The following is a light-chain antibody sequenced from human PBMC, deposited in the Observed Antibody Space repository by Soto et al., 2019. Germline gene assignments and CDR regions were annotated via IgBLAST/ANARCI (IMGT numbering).Light chain of an antibody. CDR2: EIL. V-gene: IGLV2-11*01. CDR3: CSYAGNYNLI. J-gene: IGLJ2*01. Sequence: QSALTQPRSVSGSPGQSVTISCTGTSSDVGGWFYVSWYQQHPGKAPKVIIYEILKRPSGVPDRFSGSKSGNTASLTISGLQAEDEADYYCCSYAGNYNLIFGGGTKLTVL. CDR1: SSDVGGWFY.